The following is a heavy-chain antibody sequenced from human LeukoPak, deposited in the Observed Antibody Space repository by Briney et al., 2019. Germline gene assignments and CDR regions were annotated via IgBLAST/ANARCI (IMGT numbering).Heavy chain of an antibody. CDR3: ARLNFRGGEALHFDS. V-gene: IGHV4-4*09. CDR1: GGSLTNYY. CDR2: THSDSTT. Sequence: SETLSLTCSVSGGSLTNYYWGWIRQPPGKEREFIGYTHSDSTTNYDPSLQSRVAISLDTSKIQFSLRLYSVTAADTALYFCARLNFRGGEALHFDSWGQGTLVTVSS. J-gene: IGHJ4*02. D-gene: IGHD3-16*01.